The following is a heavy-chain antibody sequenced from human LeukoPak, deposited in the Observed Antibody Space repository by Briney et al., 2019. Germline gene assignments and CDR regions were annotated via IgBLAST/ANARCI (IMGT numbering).Heavy chain of an antibody. V-gene: IGHV3-7*01. J-gene: IGHJ4*02. D-gene: IGHD4-23*01. CDR2: IKNDGSEK. Sequence: PGGSLRLSCAASGFTFSSYWMRWVRQPPGKGLEWVANIKNDGSEKDYVDSVKGRFTISRDNAKNSLYLQMNSLRAEDTAVNYCARGLRWCDYWGQGTLVTVSS. CDR1: GFTFSSYW. CDR3: ARGLRWCDY.